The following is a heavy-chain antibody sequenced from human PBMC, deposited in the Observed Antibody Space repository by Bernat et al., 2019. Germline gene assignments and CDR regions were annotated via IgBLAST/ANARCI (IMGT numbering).Heavy chain of an antibody. CDR1: GFTFSSYA. CDR2: ISYDGSNK. D-gene: IGHD3-10*01. J-gene: IGHJ6*02. CDR3: ARDRGSGSYWLRRGMDV. V-gene: IGHV3-30-3*01. Sequence: QVQLVESGGGVVQPGRSLRLSCAASGFTFSSYAMHWVRQAPGKGLGWVAVISYDGSNKYYADSAKGRFTISRDNSKNTLYLQMNSLRAEDTAVYYCARDRGSGSYWLRRGMDVWGQGTTVTVSS.